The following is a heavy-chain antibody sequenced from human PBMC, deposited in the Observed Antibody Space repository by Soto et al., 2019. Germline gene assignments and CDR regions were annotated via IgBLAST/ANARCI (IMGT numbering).Heavy chain of an antibody. Sequence: QLQLVQSGGEVKKPGASVRVACEAYGYPFSKYGISWIRQAPGQGLEWMGWIKPDNGNTDYAQKFQGRVTMTTDTSSNTAYMELMSLRSDDTAVYYCATSYDSGFDPWGQGTLVSVSS. J-gene: IGHJ5*02. V-gene: IGHV1-18*04. CDR1: GYPFSKYG. D-gene: IGHD5-12*01. CDR3: ATSYDSGFDP. CDR2: IKPDNGNT.